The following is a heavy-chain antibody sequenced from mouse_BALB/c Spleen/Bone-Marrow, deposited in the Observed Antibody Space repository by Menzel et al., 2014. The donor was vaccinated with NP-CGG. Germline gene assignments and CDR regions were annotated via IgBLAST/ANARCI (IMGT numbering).Heavy chain of an antibody. CDR3: ARDGSSYEGNYFDY. V-gene: IGHV5-6-3*01. J-gene: IGHJ2*01. CDR1: GFTFSSYG. CDR2: INSNGGST. Sequence: EVHLVESGGGLVQPGGSPKLSCAASGFTFSSYGMSWVRQTPDKRLELVATINSNGGSTYYPDSVKGRFTISRDNAKNTLYLQMSSLKSEDTAMYYCARDGSSYEGNYFDYWGQGTTLTVSS. D-gene: IGHD1-1*01.